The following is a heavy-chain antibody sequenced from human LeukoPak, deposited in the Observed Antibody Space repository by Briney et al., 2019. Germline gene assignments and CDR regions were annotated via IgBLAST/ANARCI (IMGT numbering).Heavy chain of an antibody. CDR3: ARVLGFGELSFDY. CDR2: IYYSGST. J-gene: IGHJ4*02. CDR1: GGSISSYY. V-gene: IGHV4-59*08. Sequence: PSETLSLTCTVSGGSISSYYWSWIRQPPGKGLEWIGYIYYSGSTCYNPSLKSRVTISVDTSKNQFSPKLSSVTAADTAVYYCARVLGFGELSFDYWGQGTLVTVSS. D-gene: IGHD3-10*01.